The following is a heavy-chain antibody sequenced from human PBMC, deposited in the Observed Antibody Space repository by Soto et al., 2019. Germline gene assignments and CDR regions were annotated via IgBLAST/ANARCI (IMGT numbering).Heavy chain of an antibody. J-gene: IGHJ4*02. Sequence: QVQLVESGGGVVQPGRSLRLSCAASGFTFSSYAMHWVRQAPGKGLEWVAVISYDGSNKYYADSVKGRFTISRDNSKNTLYLQRNSLRAEDTAVYYCARGPLLEGLGPSDYWGQGTLGTVSS. CDR1: GFTFSSYA. D-gene: IGHD3-3*01. V-gene: IGHV3-30-3*01. CDR2: ISYDGSNK. CDR3: ARGPLLEGLGPSDY.